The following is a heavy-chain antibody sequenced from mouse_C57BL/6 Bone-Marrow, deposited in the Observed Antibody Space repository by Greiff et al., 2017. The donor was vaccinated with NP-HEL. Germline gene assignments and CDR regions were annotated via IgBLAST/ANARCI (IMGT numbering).Heavy chain of an antibody. CDR1: GYTFTSYW. CDR2: INPSSGYT. Sequence: QVQLKQSGAELAKPGASVKLSCKASGYTFTSYWMHWEKQRPGQGLEWIGYINPSSGYTKYNQKFKDKATLTADKSSSTAYMQLSSLTYEDSAVCYCARAMEYYFDYWAKAPLSQSPQ. CDR3: ARAMEYYFDY. D-gene: IGHD1-1*02. J-gene: IGHJ2*01. V-gene: IGHV1-7*01.